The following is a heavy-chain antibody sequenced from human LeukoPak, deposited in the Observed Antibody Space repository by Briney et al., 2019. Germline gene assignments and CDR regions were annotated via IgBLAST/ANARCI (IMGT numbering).Heavy chain of an antibody. V-gene: IGHV3-48*04. J-gene: IGHJ5*02. CDR2: ISSTATSI. D-gene: IGHD4-23*01. CDR3: ARDVTYHGGDWFDP. CDR1: EFTFSSYS. Sequence: PGGSLRLSCAASEFTFSSYSTRWVRQAPGKGLEWVSYISSTATSIYYADSVKGRFIVSRDNAKNSLYLQMNSLRAEDTAVYYCARDVTYHGGDWFDPWGQGTLVTVSS.